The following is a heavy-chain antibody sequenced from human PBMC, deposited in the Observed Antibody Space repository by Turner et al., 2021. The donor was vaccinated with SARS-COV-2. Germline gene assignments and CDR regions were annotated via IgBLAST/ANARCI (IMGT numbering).Heavy chain of an antibody. V-gene: IGHV3-30*18. CDR2: TSYDGSNK. D-gene: IGHD4-4*01. Sequence: QVQLVEYGGGVVQPGRSLRLSCAASGFTFSSYGMHWVRQAPGKGLEWWAVTSYDGSNKYYADSVKGRFTISRDNSKNTLYLQMNSLRAEDTAVYYCAKQQGLYSNPMYYFDYWGQGTLVTVSS. CDR3: AKQQGLYSNPMYYFDY. CDR1: GFTFSSYG. J-gene: IGHJ4*02.